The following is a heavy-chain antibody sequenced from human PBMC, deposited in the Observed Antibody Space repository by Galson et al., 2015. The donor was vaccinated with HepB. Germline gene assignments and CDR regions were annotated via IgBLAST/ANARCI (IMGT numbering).Heavy chain of an antibody. CDR3: ARVRGFSHPVIFYYGMDV. J-gene: IGHJ6*02. Sequence: ETLSLTCSVSGGSVNSGSYYWNWIRQPPGKGLEWIGYIYDSGSTNHNPSLKSRVTIAVDTSKNQFSLKLNSVTAADTAVYYCARVRGFSHPVIFYYGMDVWGQGTTVTVSS. V-gene: IGHV4-61*01. CDR1: GGSVNSGSYY. D-gene: IGHD3-10*01. CDR2: IYDSGST.